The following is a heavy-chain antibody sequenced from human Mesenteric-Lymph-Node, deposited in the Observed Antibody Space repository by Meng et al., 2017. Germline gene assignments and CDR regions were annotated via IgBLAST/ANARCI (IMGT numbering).Heavy chain of an antibody. CDR1: GGSVSSGGYY. D-gene: IGHD6-19*01. CDR2: IYYSGST. V-gene: IGHV4-31*03. CDR3: ARVSSGWDYFDY. J-gene: IGHJ4*02. Sequence: QLQLQDSVPVLLNPSPTLSLPCTVSGGSVSSGGYYWTWIRQHPGKGLEWFGHIYYSGSTFYNPSLKRRVIISIDTSKNQFSLNLRSVTAADTAVYYCARVSSGWDYFDYWGQGTLVTVSS.